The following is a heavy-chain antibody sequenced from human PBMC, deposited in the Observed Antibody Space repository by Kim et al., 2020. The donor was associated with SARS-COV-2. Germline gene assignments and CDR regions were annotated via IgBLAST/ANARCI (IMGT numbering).Heavy chain of an antibody. J-gene: IGHJ5*02. CDR2: ISGSGGST. CDR1: GFTFSSYA. CDR3: AKYHFRGPVVPAAWFDP. V-gene: IGHV3-23*01. D-gene: IGHD2-2*01. Sequence: GGSLRLSCAASGFTFSSYAMSWVRQAPGKGLEWVSAISGSGGSTYYADSVKGRFTISRDNSKNTLYLQMNSLRAEDTAVYYCAKYHFRGPVVPAAWFDPWGQGTLVTVSS.